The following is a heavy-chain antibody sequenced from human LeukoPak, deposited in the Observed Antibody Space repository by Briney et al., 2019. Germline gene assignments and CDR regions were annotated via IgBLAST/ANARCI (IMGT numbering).Heavy chain of an antibody. CDR2: INSNSGDT. V-gene: IGHV1-2*02. CDR3: ARDLYSSGWTDAFDI. Sequence: PRASVTVSCKASGYTFTGYYMHWVRQAPGQGLEWMGWINSNSGDTNYSQKFQGRVSMTRDTFINTAYMELSRLTSDDTAVYYCARDLYSSGWTDAFDIWGQGTMVTVSS. D-gene: IGHD6-19*01. CDR1: GYTFTGYY. J-gene: IGHJ3*02.